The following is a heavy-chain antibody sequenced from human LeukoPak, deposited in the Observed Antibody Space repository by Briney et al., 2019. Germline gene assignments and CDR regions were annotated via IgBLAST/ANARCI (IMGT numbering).Heavy chain of an antibody. D-gene: IGHD3-22*01. V-gene: IGHV3-30*04. CDR1: GFIFSSYA. CDR3: ARGGYYYDSSGGAFDI. Sequence: LAGGSLRLSGAASGFIFSSYAMDWVRQAPGKGLEWVALISYDGSNKYYADSVKGRFTMSRDNSKNTLYLQMSTLRAEDTAVYYCARGGYYYDSSGGAFDIWGQGTMVTVSS. J-gene: IGHJ3*02. CDR2: ISYDGSNK.